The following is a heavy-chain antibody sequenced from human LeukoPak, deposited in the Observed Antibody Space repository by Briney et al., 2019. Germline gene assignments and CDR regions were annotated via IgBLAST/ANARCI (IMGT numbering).Heavy chain of an antibody. CDR3: ARELSSWSPYFDY. CDR2: IWYDGSNQ. D-gene: IGHD6-13*01. J-gene: IGHJ4*02. Sequence: GGSLRLSCAASGFTFSSYGMHWVRQAPGKGLEWVAIIWYDGSNQYYADSVTGRFIISRDNSKNTLYLQMNSLRAEDTAVYYCARELSSWSPYFDYWGQGTLVTVSS. V-gene: IGHV3-33*01. CDR1: GFTFSSYG.